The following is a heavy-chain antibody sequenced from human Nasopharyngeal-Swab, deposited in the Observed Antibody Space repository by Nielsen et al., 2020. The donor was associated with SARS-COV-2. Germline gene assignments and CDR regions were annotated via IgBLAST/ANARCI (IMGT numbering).Heavy chain of an antibody. D-gene: IGHD2-2*01. V-gene: IGHV4-39*01. CDR2: IYYSGST. J-gene: IGHJ5*02. Sequence: SETLSLTCTVSGGSISSGSYYWGWIRQPPGKGLEWIGSIYYSGSTYYNPSLKSRVTISVDTSKNQFSLKLSSVTAADTAVYYCARHRGPKDIVVVPAARPFNWFDPWGQGTLVTVSS. CDR3: ARHRGPKDIVVVPAARPFNWFDP. CDR1: GGSISSGSYY.